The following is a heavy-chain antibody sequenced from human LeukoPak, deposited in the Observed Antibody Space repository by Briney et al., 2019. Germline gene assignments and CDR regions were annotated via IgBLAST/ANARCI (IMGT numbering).Heavy chain of an antibody. CDR3: AELGITMIGGV. D-gene: IGHD3-10*02. Sequence: GGSLRLSCAASGFTFSSYEMNWVREAPGKGLEWVSYISSSGSTIYYADSVKGRFTICRDNAKNSLYLQMNSLRAEDTAVYYCAELGITMIGGVWGKGTTVTISS. CDR2: ISSSGSTI. J-gene: IGHJ6*04. V-gene: IGHV3-48*03. CDR1: GFTFSSYE.